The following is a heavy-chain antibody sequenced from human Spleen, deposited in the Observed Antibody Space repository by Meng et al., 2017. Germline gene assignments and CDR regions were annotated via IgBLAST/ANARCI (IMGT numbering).Heavy chain of an antibody. CDR2: IITKTNNYAT. Sequence: GGSLRLSCVGSGSIFSHSDVHWVRQASGKGLEWVGRIITKTNNYATAYAASVKGRFTISRDDSLTTAYLQMNSLRSEDTALYYCTVYITGHIWGRGTMVTVSS. D-gene: IGHD6-19*01. V-gene: IGHV3-73*01. CDR1: GSIFSHSD. J-gene: IGHJ3*02. CDR3: TVYITGHI.